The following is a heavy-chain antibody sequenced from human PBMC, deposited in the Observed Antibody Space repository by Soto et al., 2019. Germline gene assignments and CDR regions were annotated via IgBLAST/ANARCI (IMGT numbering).Heavy chain of an antibody. J-gene: IGHJ4*02. CDR1: GDTFTSYD. CDR2: MNPNSGNT. CDR3: ARAQTNYDFWSGPMYYFDY. V-gene: IGHV1-8*01. D-gene: IGHD3-3*01. Sequence: ASVKVSCKASGDTFTSYDINWVRQATGQGLEWMGWMNPNSGNTGYAQKFQGRVTMTRNTSISTAYMELSSLRSEDTAVYYCARAQTNYDFWSGPMYYFDYWGQGTLVTVSS.